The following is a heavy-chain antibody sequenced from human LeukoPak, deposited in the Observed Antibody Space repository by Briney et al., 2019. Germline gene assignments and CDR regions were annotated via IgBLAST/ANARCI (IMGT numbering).Heavy chain of an antibody. CDR2: INPNSGGT. CDR3: ARTYVEMATGPHAYYYYMDV. Sequence: GASVKVSCKASGYTFTGYYMHWVRQAPGQGLEWMGWINPNSGGTNYAQKFQGRVTMTRDTSISTAYMELSRLRSDDTAVYYCARTYVEMATGPHAYYYYMDVWGKGTTVTISS. J-gene: IGHJ6*03. CDR1: GYTFTGYY. D-gene: IGHD5-24*01. V-gene: IGHV1-2*02.